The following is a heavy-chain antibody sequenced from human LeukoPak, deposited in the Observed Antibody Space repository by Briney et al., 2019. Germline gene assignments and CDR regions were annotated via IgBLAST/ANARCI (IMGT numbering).Heavy chain of an antibody. CDR1: GYTFNIYG. J-gene: IGHJ4*02. CDR3: GRALLGGSDIYTPFSY. D-gene: IGHD3-10*01. Sequence: ASVKVSCKASGYTFNIYGIIWVRQSPGQELEWVGWISTYNGNTNYAPNIQDGVTMTTDTSTSTAYMELRSLRSDDTAVYYCGRALLGGSDIYTPFSYWGQGTLVTVSS. CDR2: ISTYNGNT. V-gene: IGHV1-18*01.